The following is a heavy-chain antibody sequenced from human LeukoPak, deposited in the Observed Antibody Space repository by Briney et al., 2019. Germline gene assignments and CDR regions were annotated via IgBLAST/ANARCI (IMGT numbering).Heavy chain of an antibody. CDR1: GYSFTSYW. Sequence: GESLKISCKGSGYSFTSYWIGWVRQMPGKGLEWMGIIYPGDSDTRYSPSFQGQVTISADKSIRTAYLQWSSLKASDTAMYYCARQQQLANDAFDIWGQGTMVTVSS. J-gene: IGHJ3*02. D-gene: IGHD6-13*01. V-gene: IGHV5-51*01. CDR2: IYPGDSDT. CDR3: ARQQQLANDAFDI.